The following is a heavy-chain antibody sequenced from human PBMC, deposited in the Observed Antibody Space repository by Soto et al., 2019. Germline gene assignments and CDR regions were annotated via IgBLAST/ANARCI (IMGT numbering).Heavy chain of an antibody. Sequence: GGSLRLSCAASGFTFSSYAMHWVRQAPGKGLEWVAVIAYDGSNKYYADSVKGRFTISRDNSKNTLYLQMNSLRAEDTAFYYSARAGYSSPGYGGYAVDFWGQGTMVTVSS. CDR1: GFTFSSYA. CDR3: ARAGYSSPGYGGYAVDF. J-gene: IGHJ3*01. V-gene: IGHV3-30-3*01. D-gene: IGHD6-13*01. CDR2: IAYDGSNK.